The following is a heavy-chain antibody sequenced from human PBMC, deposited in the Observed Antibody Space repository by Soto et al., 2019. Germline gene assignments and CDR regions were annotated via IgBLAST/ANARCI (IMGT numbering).Heavy chain of an antibody. CDR3: ARGKRGSSWYRGEEKYYYYGMDV. D-gene: IGHD6-13*01. J-gene: IGHJ6*02. CDR2: IHHSGST. Sequence: SETLSLTCTAYGESFNGYYWSWIRQPPGKGLECIGEIHHSGSTNYNPSLKSRVTFSIDTSKRQFSLKVRSVTAADTAVYYCARGKRGSSWYRGEEKYYYYGMDVWGQGTPVT. CDR1: GESFNGYY. V-gene: IGHV4-34*01.